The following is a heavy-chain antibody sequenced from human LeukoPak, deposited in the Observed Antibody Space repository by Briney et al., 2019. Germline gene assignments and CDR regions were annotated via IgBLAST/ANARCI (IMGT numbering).Heavy chain of an antibody. CDR3: ARGPTVTMYNWFDP. D-gene: IGHD4-17*01. CDR1: GFTFDDYG. Sequence: GGSLRLSCAASGFTFDDYGMSWVRQAPGKGLEWVSGINWNGGSTGYADSVKGRFTISRDNAKNSLYLQMNSLRAEDTALYYCARGPTVTMYNWFDPWGQGTLVTVSS. V-gene: IGHV3-20*04. CDR2: INWNGGST. J-gene: IGHJ5*02.